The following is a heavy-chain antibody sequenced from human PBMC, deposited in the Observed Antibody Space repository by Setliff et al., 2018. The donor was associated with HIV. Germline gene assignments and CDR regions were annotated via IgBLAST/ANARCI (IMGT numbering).Heavy chain of an antibody. J-gene: IGHJ6*02. CDR1: GDSINKYY. CDR2: IYISGST. V-gene: IGHV4-4*09. D-gene: IGHD1-26*01. Sequence: SETLSLTCTVSGDSINKYYWSWIRQPPGKGMEWIGYIYISGSTMYNPSLKTRVTMSLDTAKHQDSLKLTSATAADTAVYYCARRSIVGSTRGYYYYALDVWGQGTTVTVSS. CDR3: ARRSIVGSTRGYYYYALDV.